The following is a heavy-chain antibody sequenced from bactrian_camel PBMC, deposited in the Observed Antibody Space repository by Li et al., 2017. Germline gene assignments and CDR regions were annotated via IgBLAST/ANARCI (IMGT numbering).Heavy chain of an antibody. CDR1: GYTDSGNC. Sequence: HVQLVESGGGSVQAGGSLRISCVASGYTDSGNCMGWYRRVPGKDLCELVSVIWSGNRPEYVDAVKGRFTISRDNAKNTMYLQLNSLKPEDTAMYYCAKDLLEDSHLIRAYNYWGQGTQVTVS. D-gene: IGHD5*01. J-gene: IGHJ4*01. CDR3: AKDLLEDSHLIRAYNY. CDR2: IWSGNRP. V-gene: IGHV3S53*01.